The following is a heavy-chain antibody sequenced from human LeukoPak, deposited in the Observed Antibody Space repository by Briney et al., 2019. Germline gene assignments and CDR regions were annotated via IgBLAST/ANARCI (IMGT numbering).Heavy chain of an antibody. Sequence: SVKVSCKASGFTFTSSAVQWVRQARGQRLEWIGWIVVGSGNTNYAQKFQERVTITRDMSTSTAYMELSSLRSEDTAVYYCAAERPGYCRSTSCRGGGSYYYYGMDVWGKGTTVTVSS. D-gene: IGHD2-2*01. CDR2: IVVGSGNT. V-gene: IGHV1-58*01. CDR1: GFTFTSSA. CDR3: AAERPGYCRSTSCRGGGSYYYYGMDV. J-gene: IGHJ6*04.